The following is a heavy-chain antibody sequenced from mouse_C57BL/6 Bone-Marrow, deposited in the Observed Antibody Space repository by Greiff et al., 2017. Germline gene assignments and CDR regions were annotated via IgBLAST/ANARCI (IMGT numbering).Heavy chain of an antibody. CDR1: GYTFTSYG. CDR2: IYPRSGNT. Sequence: QVQLQQSGAELARPGASVKLSCKASGYTFTSYGISWVKQRTGQGLEWIGEIYPRSGNTYYNEQFKGKATLTADKSSSKAYMELRRLTSADPAAFFCSRRVRLLTDYAFDYWGQGTLVTVSS. V-gene: IGHV1-81*01. CDR3: SRRVRLLTDYAFDY. D-gene: IGHD2-13*01. J-gene: IGHJ4*01.